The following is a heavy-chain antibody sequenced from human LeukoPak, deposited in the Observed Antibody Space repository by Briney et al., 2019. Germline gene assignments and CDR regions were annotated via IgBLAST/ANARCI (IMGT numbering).Heavy chain of an antibody. V-gene: IGHV1-69*13. D-gene: IGHD3-9*01. CDR3: ARGPAYYDILTGSQLDY. CDR2: IIPIFGTA. J-gene: IGHJ4*02. CDR1: GGTFSSYA. Sequence: SVKVSCKASGGTFSSYAISWVRQAPGQGLEWMGGIIPIFGTANYAQKFQGRVTITADESTSTAYMELSSLRSEDTAVYYCARGPAYYDILTGSQLDYWGQGTLVTVSS.